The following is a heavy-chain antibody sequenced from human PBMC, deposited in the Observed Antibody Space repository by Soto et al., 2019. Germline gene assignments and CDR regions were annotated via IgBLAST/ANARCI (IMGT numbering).Heavy chain of an antibody. J-gene: IGHJ5*02. V-gene: IGHV1-69*13. CDR3: AIPGCTNGVGDAAWFDP. D-gene: IGHD2-8*01. CDR2: IIPIFGTA. CDR1: GGTFSSYA. Sequence: GASVKVSCKASGGTFSSYAIRWLRQAAGQGLEWMGGIIPIFGTANYAQKFQGRVTITEDESTSTAYMELSSLRSEATAVYYCAIPGCTNGVGDAAWFDPWGQGTLVTVSS.